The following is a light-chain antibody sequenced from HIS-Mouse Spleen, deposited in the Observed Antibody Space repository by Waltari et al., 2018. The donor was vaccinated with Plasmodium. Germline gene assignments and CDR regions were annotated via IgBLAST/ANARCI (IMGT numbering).Light chain of an antibody. CDR2: DVS. CDR3: CSYAGSYTYV. CDR1: SSDVGGYNY. Sequence: QSALTQPRSVSGSPGQSVTISCTGTSSDVGGYNYVSWYQQHPGKAPKLMIYDVSMRPAGVPDRVSGSKSGNTASLTISGLQAEDEADYYCCSYAGSYTYVFGTGTKVTVL. J-gene: IGLJ1*01. V-gene: IGLV2-11*01.